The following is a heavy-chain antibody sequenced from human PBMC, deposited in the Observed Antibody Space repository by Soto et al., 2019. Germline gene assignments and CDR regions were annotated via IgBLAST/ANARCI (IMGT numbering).Heavy chain of an antibody. J-gene: IGHJ4*02. CDR1: GFTFSSYW. CDR2: IKQDGSEK. V-gene: IGHV3-7*05. CDR3: AREEGINDILTGSLSLGY. D-gene: IGHD3-9*01. Sequence: GGSLRLSCAASGFTFSSYWMSWVRQAPGKGLEWVANIKQDGSEKYYVDSVKGRFTISRDNAKNSLYLQMNSLRAEDTAVYYCAREEGINDILTGSLSLGYWGQGTLVTVSS.